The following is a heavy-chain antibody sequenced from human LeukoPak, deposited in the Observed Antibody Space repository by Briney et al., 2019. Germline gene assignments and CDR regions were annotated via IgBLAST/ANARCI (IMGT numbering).Heavy chain of an antibody. Sequence: GRSLRLSCAASEFTFSSYAMHWVRQAPGKGLEWVAVISYDGSNKYYADSVKGRFTISRDNSKNTLYLQMNSLRAEDTAVYYCARDLRTGIYYYMDVWGKGTTVTVSS. CDR2: ISYDGSNK. CDR3: ARDLRTGIYYYMDV. CDR1: EFTFSSYA. J-gene: IGHJ6*03. V-gene: IGHV3-30*01. D-gene: IGHD1-14*01.